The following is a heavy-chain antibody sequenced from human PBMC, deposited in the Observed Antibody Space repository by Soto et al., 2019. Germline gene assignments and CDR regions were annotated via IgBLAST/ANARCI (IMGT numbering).Heavy chain of an antibody. D-gene: IGHD6-6*01. CDR3: ARSSSSSLGYYYYYGMDV. CDR2: IYPGDSDT. V-gene: IGHV5-51*01. CDR1: GYSFTSYW. J-gene: IGHJ6*02. Sequence: PGESLKISCKGSGYSFTSYWIGWVRQMPGKGLEWMGIIYPGDSDTRYSPSFQGQVTISADKSISTAYLQWSSLKASDTAMYYCARSSSSSLGYYYYYGMDVWGQGTTVPVSS.